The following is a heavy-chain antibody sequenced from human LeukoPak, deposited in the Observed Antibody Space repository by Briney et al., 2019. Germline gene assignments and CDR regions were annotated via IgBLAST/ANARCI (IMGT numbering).Heavy chain of an antibody. V-gene: IGHV1-18*01. CDR3: ARAQGLYFDIDY. J-gene: IGHJ4*02. D-gene: IGHD3-9*01. CDR1: GYTFTSYA. CDR2: ISAYNGNS. Sequence: ASVKVSCKASGYTFTSYAIHWVRQAPGQGLEWMGWISAYNGNSNYAHKFQDRVTMTTDASTSTAYVDVRSLRSDDTAVYFCARAQGLYFDIDYWGQGTLVTVSS.